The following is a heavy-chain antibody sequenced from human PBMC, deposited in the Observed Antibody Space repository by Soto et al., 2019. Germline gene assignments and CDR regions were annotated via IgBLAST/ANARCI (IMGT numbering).Heavy chain of an antibody. V-gene: IGHV4-34*01. J-gene: IGHJ4*02. CDR2: INHSGST. CDR3: ARATIGSVFTRRPCYFDY. D-gene: IGHD1-26*01. Sequence: QVQLQQWGAGLLKPSETLSLTCAVYGGSFSGYYWSWIRQPPGKGLEWIGEINHSGSTNYNPSLKSRVTISLDASKNYFSLKLSSVTAADTAVYYCARATIGSVFTRRPCYFDYWGQGTLVTVSS. CDR1: GGSFSGYY.